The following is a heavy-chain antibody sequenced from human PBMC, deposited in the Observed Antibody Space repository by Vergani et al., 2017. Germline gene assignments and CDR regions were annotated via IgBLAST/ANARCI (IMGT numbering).Heavy chain of an antibody. J-gene: IGHJ6*02. CDR3: VKDTSPGGHNYYYYGMDV. Sequence: EVQLVESGGGLVQPGGSLRLSCAASGFTVSSNYMSWVRQAPGKGLEWVSVIYSGGSTYYADSVKGRFTISRHNSKNTLYLQMNSLRAEDTAVYYCVKDTSPGGHNYYYYGMDVWGQGTTVTVSS. D-gene: IGHD3-16*01. CDR1: GFTVSSNY. V-gene: IGHV3-53*04. CDR2: IYSGGST.